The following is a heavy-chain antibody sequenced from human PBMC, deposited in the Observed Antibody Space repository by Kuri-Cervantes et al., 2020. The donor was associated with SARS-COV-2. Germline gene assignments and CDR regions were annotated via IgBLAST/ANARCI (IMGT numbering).Heavy chain of an antibody. Sequence: GSLRLSCTVSGDSMRSHLLSWIRQPPGKGLEWIGYIDYSGSTKYNPSLKSRVTISVDTSKNQFSLKLSSVHAADTAVYYCARVGDVDTALVDAFDIWGQGTMVTVSS. D-gene: IGHD5-18*01. V-gene: IGHV4-59*11. J-gene: IGHJ3*02. CDR2: IDYSGST. CDR3: ARVGDVDTALVDAFDI. CDR1: GDSMRSHL.